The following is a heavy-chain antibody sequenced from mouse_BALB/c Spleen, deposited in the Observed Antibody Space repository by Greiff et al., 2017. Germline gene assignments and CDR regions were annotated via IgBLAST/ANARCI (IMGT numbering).Heavy chain of an antibody. Sequence: VQLQQPGAELVRPGASVKLSCKASGYTFTSYWINWVKQRPGQGLEWIGNIYPSDSYTNYNQKFKDKATLTVDKSSSTAYMQLSSPTSEDSAVYYCTRGGVPPFAYWGQGTLVTVSA. J-gene: IGHJ3*01. CDR2: IYPSDSYT. CDR3: TRGGVPPFAY. CDR1: GYTFTSYW. V-gene: IGHV1-69*02.